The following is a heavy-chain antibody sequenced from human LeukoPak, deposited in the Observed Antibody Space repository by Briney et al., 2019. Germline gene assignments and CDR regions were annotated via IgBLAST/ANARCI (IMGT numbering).Heavy chain of an antibody. CDR3: ARGLFVVVPAAIRGSWFDP. V-gene: IGHV4-59*01. J-gene: IGHJ5*02. CDR1: GGSISNDY. CDR2: IYYSGST. D-gene: IGHD2-2*01. Sequence: SETLSLTCTVSGGSISNDYWSWIRQPPGKGLEWIGYIYYSGSTNYNPSPKSRVTISVGTSKNQFSLKLSSVTAADTAVYYCARGLFVVVPAAIRGSWFDPWGQGTLVTVSS.